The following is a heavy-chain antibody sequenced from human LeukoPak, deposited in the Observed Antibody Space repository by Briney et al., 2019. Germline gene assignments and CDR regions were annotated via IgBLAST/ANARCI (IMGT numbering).Heavy chain of an antibody. Sequence: SRTLSLTCTVSGGSVSSGSYYWSWIRQPPGEGLEWIGYIYYSGSTNYNPSLKSRVTMSVDTSKNQFSLKLSSVTAADTAVYYCARVPGGGTAANWGQGTMVTVSS. J-gene: IGHJ3*01. CDR3: ARVPGGGTAAN. CDR1: GGSVSSGSYY. V-gene: IGHV4-61*01. CDR2: IYYSGST. D-gene: IGHD1-7*01.